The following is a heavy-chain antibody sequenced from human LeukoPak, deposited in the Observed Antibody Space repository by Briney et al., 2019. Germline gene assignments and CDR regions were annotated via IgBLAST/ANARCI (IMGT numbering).Heavy chain of an antibody. CDR2: IYTSGST. CDR3: ARDGRTEGLRLGELSLYRGGYYFDY. J-gene: IGHJ4*02. D-gene: IGHD3-16*02. CDR1: GGSISSYY. Sequence: SETLSLTCTVSGGSISSYYWRWIRQPAGKGLEWIGRIYTSGSTNYNPSLKSRVTMSVDTSKNQFSLKLSSVTAADTAVYYCARDGRTEGLRLGELSLYRGGYYFDYWGQGTLVTVSS. V-gene: IGHV4-4*07.